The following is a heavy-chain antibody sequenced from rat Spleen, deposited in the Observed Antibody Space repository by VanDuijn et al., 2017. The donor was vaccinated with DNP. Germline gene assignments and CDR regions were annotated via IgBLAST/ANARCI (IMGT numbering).Heavy chain of an antibody. CDR1: GYSITSSY. J-gene: IGHJ2*01. Sequence: EVQLQESGPGLVKTSQSLSLTCSVTGYSITSSYRWNWIRKFPGNKMEYIGHISYSGRTHYNSSLKSRISISRDTSKNQFFLHLTSVTTEDTATYYCARWGDYFDYWGQGVMVTVSS. V-gene: IGHV3-1*01. CDR3: ARWGDYFDY. CDR2: ISYSGRT.